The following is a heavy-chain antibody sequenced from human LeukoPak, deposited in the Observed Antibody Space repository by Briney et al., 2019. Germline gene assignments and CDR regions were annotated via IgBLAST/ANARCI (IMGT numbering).Heavy chain of an antibody. D-gene: IGHD2-2*01. CDR2: IKKDGSEK. CDR3: ARSGRYCSSTSCLYFDY. J-gene: IGHJ4*02. V-gene: IGHV3-7*01. Sequence: GGSLRLSCAASGFTFSNYWMTWVRQAPGKGLEWVANIKKDGSEKNYVDSVKGRFTISRDNAKNSLYLQMNSLRAEDTAVYYCARSGRYCSSTSCLYFDYWGQGTLVTVSS. CDR1: GFTFSNYW.